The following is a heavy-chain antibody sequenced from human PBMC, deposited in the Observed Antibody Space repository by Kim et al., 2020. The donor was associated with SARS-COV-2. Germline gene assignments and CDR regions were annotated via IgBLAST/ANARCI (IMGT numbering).Heavy chain of an antibody. V-gene: IGHV3-74*01. CDR1: GFTFSSYW. D-gene: IGHD1-26*01. CDR2: INSDGGTT. Sequence: GGSLRLSCAASGFTFSSYWMHWVRQAPGKGLVWVSRINSDGGTTSYADSVKGRFTISRDNAKSTLYLQMNSLRAEDTAVYYCASRRYTGTYYYFDYWGQGTLLTVS. J-gene: IGHJ4*02. CDR3: ASRRYTGTYYYFDY.